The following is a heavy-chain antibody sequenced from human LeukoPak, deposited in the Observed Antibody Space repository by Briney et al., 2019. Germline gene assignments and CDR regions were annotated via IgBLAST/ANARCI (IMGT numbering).Heavy chain of an antibody. CDR3: AKGGYSSSWPFDY. CDR1: GFIFSSYG. CDR2: IRYDGNNK. D-gene: IGHD6-13*01. V-gene: IGHV3-30*02. J-gene: IGHJ4*02. Sequence: GGSLRLSCAASGFIFSSYGMHWVRQAPGKGLEWVAFIRYDGNNKYYADSVKGRFTISRDNAKNSLYLQMNSLRAEDMALYYCAKGGYSSSWPFDYWGQGTLVTVSS.